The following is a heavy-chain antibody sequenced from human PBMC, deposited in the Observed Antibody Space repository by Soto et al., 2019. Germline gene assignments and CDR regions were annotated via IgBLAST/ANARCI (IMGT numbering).Heavy chain of an antibody. J-gene: IGHJ4*02. CDR3: ARTGPSSYRDY. D-gene: IGHD3-16*02. V-gene: IGHV3-23*01. CDR1: GFTFSSYA. Sequence: EVQLLESGGGLVQPGGSLRLSCAASGFTFSSYAMSWVRQAPGKGLEWVSGISATTYYADSVKGRFTIYRDHSKNTLYLQMNSLRVEDTAVYFCARTGPSSYRDYWGQGTLVTVSS. CDR2: ISATT.